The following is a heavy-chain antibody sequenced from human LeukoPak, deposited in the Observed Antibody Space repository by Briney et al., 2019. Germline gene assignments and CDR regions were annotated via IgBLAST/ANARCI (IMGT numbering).Heavy chain of an antibody. Sequence: GGYLRRSCAAAGFSFGGYVMSRVRQSPGQGLMWGSGLSVGGGTTSYADSVKGRFTISRDNSHNTLYLQMNSLTAEDTAVYYCAKGRYNGYFVVFFDYWGQRTLVTVSS. D-gene: IGHD1-1*01. V-gene: IGHV3-23*01. CDR2: LSVGGGTT. CDR1: GFSFGGYV. J-gene: IGHJ4*02. CDR3: AKGRYNGYFVVFFDY.